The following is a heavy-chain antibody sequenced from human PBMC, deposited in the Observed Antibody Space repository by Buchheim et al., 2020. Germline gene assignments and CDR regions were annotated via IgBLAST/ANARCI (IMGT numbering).Heavy chain of an antibody. CDR3: AGDGNPLAAAGFYYFDY. D-gene: IGHD6-13*01. V-gene: IGHV3-7*01. J-gene: IGHJ4*02. CDR2: IKQDGSEK. Sequence: EVQLVESGGGLVQPGGSLRLSCAASGFTFSSYWMSWVRQAPGKGLEWVANIKQDGSEKYYVDSVKGRFTISRDNAKNSLYLRMNSLRDEHTAVYYCAGDGNPLAAAGFYYFDYWGQGTL. CDR1: GFTFSSYW.